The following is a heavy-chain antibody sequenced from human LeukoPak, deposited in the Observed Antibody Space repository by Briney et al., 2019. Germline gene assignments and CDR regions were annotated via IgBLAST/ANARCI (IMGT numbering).Heavy chain of an antibody. Sequence: KPSETLSLTCAVYGGSFSGYYWSWIGQPPGKGLEWIGEINHSGSTNYNPSLKSRVTISVDTSKNQFSLKLSSVTAADTAVYYCARKSRGSTIFGVPTIPHFDYWGQGTLVTVSS. J-gene: IGHJ4*02. CDR1: GGSFSGYY. CDR2: INHSGST. V-gene: IGHV4-34*01. D-gene: IGHD3-3*01. CDR3: ARKSRGSTIFGVPTIPHFDY.